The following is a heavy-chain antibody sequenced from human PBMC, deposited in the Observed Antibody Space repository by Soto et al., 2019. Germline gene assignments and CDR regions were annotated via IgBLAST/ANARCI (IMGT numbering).Heavy chain of an antibody. CDR1: GFKFSFFA. V-gene: IGHV3-30*18. Sequence: QVQLVESGGGVVQPGTSLRLSCAASGFKFSFFAMHWVGQAPGKGLEWVAVISYDGSEKYYADSVKGRFSISRDNSKNTLTLQMNSLRPDDTAVYFCAKALGELSPESYDYWGQGTLITVSS. CDR2: ISYDGSEK. J-gene: IGHJ4*02. D-gene: IGHD3-16*02. CDR3: AKALGELSPESYDY.